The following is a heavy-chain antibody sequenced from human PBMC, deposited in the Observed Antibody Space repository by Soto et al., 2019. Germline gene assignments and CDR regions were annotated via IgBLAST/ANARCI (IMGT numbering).Heavy chain of an antibody. Sequence: QVQLVQSGAEVKKPGASVKVSCKASGYTFTSYDINWVRQATGQGLEWMGWMNPNGGNTGYAQKFQGRVTMTRNTSISTAYMELSSLRSEDTAVYYCARVILTPGWFDPWGQGTLVTVSS. D-gene: IGHD7-27*01. CDR2: MNPNGGNT. J-gene: IGHJ5*02. V-gene: IGHV1-8*01. CDR1: GYTFTSYD. CDR3: ARVILTPGWFDP.